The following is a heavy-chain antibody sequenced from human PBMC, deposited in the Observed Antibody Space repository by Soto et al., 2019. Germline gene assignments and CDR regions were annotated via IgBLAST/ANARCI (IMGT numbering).Heavy chain of an antibody. CDR3: PQTEAGGRSRTPAGWFDA. D-gene: IGHD2-15*01. V-gene: IGHV2-26*01. J-gene: IGHJ5*02. Sequence: QVTLKESGPVLVKPTETLTLTCTVSGFSLSNAGMGVSWIRQPPGKALEWLAHIFSNDERRFSTSLKNRLTIPKDTSNSQVVLIMPTMDPVETATYNGPQTEAGGRSRTPAGWFDAWGQGTLVTVSS. CDR1: GFSLSNAGMG. CDR2: IFSNDER.